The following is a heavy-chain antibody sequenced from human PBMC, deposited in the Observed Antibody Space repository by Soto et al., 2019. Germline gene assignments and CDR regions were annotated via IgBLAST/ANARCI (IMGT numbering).Heavy chain of an antibody. D-gene: IGHD2-2*02. CDR1: GGTFSSYA. Sequence: QVQLVKSGAEVKNPGSSVKVSCKASGGTFSSYAISWLLQAPGQGLEWRGGFILIFGTANYEQKFQGRVTIAGDETTSNAYMELSSLRPEDTAVYDCARNDIVVGPAAIPDGYYYGMDVWGQGTTVTVSS. CDR2: FILIFGTA. CDR3: ARNDIVVGPAAIPDGYYYGMDV. J-gene: IGHJ6*02. V-gene: IGHV1-69*01.